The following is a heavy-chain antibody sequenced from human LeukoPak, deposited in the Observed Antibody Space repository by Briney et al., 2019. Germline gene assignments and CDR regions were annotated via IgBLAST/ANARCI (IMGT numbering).Heavy chain of an antibody. Sequence: GGSLRLSCAVSGFYFSNYAMSWVRQAPGKGPEWVSAISGSGGNTYYADSVKGRFTISRDNSKNTLYLQMNSLRAEDTAVYYCAKARVTYSSSCMDYWGQGTLVTVSS. V-gene: IGHV3-23*01. CDR3: AKARVTYSSSCMDY. J-gene: IGHJ4*02. D-gene: IGHD6-13*01. CDR1: GFYFSNYA. CDR2: ISGSGGNT.